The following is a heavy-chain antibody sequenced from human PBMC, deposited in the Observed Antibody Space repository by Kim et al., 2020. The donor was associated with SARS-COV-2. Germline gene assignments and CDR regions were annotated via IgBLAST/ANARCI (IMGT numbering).Heavy chain of an antibody. J-gene: IGHJ4*02. CDR3: ARPISSSGWYVY. D-gene: IGHD6-19*01. CDR2: IYYSGST. Sequence: SETLSLTCTVSGGSISSSSYYWGWIRQPPGKGLEWIGSIYYSGSTYYNPSLKSRVTISVDTSKNQFFLKLSSVTAADTAVYYCARPISSSGWYVYWGQGTLVTVSS. V-gene: IGHV4-39*01. CDR1: GGSISSSSYY.